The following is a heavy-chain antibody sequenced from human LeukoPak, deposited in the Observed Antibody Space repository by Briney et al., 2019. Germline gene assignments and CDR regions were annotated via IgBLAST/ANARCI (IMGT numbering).Heavy chain of an antibody. Sequence: PGRSLSPSPAASGFIFTSYATHGVRQAPGKGQVWVTVISDDGSNKYYADCVKIRFTISKNTSKNPLYLQMSSLRAEDTDSYYCAKRESKWDHGNWGQGAMVTVAS. CDR1: GFIFTSYA. CDR3: AKRESKWDHGN. D-gene: IGHD1-26*01. CDR2: ISDDGSNK. V-gene: IGHV3-30-3*02. J-gene: IGHJ4*02.